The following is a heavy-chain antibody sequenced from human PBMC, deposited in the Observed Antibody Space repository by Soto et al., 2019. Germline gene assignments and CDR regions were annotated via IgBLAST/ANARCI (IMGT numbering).Heavy chain of an antibody. V-gene: IGHV1-18*01. D-gene: IGHD2-2*01. CDR1: GYTFTSYG. Sequence: ASVKVSCKASGYTFTSYGISWVRQAPGQGLEWMGWISAYNGNTNYAQKLQGRVTMTTDTSTSTAYMELRSLRSDDTAVYYCARDVPNIVLVPAAPEYYYYYGMDVWGQGTTVTVSS. CDR2: ISAYNGNT. CDR3: ARDVPNIVLVPAAPEYYYYYGMDV. J-gene: IGHJ6*02.